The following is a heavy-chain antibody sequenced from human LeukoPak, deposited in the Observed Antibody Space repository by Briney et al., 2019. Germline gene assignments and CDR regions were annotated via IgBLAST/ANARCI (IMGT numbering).Heavy chain of an antibody. Sequence: GGSLRLSCAVSGFGFSSYAMHWVRKAPGKGQGWVAGISYDGSNKYYAASVNGRFTISRDNPQNTLYLQMNSLRAEDTAVYYCAKDRPRCPIDYWGQGTLVTVSS. J-gene: IGHJ4*02. D-gene: IGHD4/OR15-4a*01. CDR3: AKDRPRCPIDY. CDR2: ISYDGSNK. CDR1: GFGFSSYA. V-gene: IGHV3-30-3*01.